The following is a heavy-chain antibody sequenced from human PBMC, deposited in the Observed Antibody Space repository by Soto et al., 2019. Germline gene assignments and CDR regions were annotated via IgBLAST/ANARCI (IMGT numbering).Heavy chain of an antibody. D-gene: IGHD1-7*01. CDR3: ARSRPLTGTTKENWFDP. CDR1: GGSFSGYY. V-gene: IGHV4-34*01. CDR2: INHSGST. J-gene: IGHJ5*02. Sequence: SETLSLTCAVYGGSFSGYYWSWIRQPPGKGLEWIGEINHSGSTNYNPSLKSRVTISVDTSKNQFSLKLSSVTAADTAVYYCARSRPLTGTTKENWFDPWGQGTLVTVSS.